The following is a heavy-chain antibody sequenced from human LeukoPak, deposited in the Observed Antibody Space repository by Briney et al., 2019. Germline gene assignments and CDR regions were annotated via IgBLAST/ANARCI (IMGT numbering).Heavy chain of an antibody. CDR3: AKPAANRYGGSGLVD. CDR1: GFTFSSYG. CDR2: ISYDGSNK. V-gene: IGHV3-30*18. Sequence: GGSLRLSCAASGFTFSSYGMHWVRQAPGKGLEWVAVISYDGSNKYYADSVKGRFTISRDNSKNTLYLQMNSLRAEGTAVYYCAKPAANRYGGSGLVDWGQGTLVTVSS. J-gene: IGHJ4*02. D-gene: IGHD1-26*01.